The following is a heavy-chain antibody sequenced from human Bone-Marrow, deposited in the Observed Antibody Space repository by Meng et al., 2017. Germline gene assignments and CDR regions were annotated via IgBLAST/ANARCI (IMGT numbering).Heavy chain of an antibody. V-gene: IGHV3-72*01. Sequence: GESLKISCAASGFTFSDHYMDWVRQAPGKGLEWVGRSTNKANSYITEYAASVKGRFTISRDNAKNSLYLQMNSLRAENMALYYCAKDRAHYYDSHLLDYWGQGTLVTVSS. J-gene: IGHJ4*02. CDR3: AKDRAHYYDSHLLDY. CDR2: STNKANSYIT. CDR1: GFTFSDHY. D-gene: IGHD3-22*01.